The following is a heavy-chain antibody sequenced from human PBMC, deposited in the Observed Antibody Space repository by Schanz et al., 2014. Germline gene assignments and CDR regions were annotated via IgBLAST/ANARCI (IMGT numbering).Heavy chain of an antibody. CDR3: AREQIMAAAGLVDY. V-gene: IGHV3-11*05. J-gene: IGHJ4*01. D-gene: IGHD6-13*01. CDR1: GFTFSDYY. CDR2: ISGTTTYT. Sequence: QVQLLQFGGGLVKPGGSLRLSCAASGFTFSDYYMSWIRQAPGKGLEWVSYISGTTTYTNYADSVKGRFTISRDNAKNSLYLQMNSLRAEDTAVYYCAREQIMAAAGLVDYWGHGTLVTVSS.